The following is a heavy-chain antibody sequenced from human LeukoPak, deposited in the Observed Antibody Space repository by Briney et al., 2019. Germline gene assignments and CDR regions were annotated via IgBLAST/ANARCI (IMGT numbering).Heavy chain of an antibody. CDR3: AVELENAFDI. CDR2: IIPIFGTA. V-gene: IGHV1-69*13. CDR1: GGTFSSYA. Sequence: SVKVSCKASGGTFSSYAISWVRQAPGQGLEWMGGIIPIFGTANYAQKFQGRVTITADESTSTAYMELSSLRSEDMAVYYCAVELENAFDIWGQGTMVTVSS. J-gene: IGHJ3*02. D-gene: IGHD1-26*01.